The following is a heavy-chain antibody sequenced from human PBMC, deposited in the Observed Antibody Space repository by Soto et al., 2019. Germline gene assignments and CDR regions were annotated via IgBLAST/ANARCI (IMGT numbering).Heavy chain of an antibody. CDR3: AKDGATRAWFGP. J-gene: IGHJ5*02. CDR2: ICDTGDNT. CDR1: GFTFSRSA. V-gene: IGHV3-23*01. D-gene: IGHD1-26*01. Sequence: EVQLLESGGGLVQPGGSLRLSCAASGFTFSRSAMNWVRQAPGKGLEWVSLICDTGDNTYYADSVKGRFTIFRDNSKNMLYLQMNSLRAEDTAVYYCAKDGATRAWFGPWGQGTLVTVSS.